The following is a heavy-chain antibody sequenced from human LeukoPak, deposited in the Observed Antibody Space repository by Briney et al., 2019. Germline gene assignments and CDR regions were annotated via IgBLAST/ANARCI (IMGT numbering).Heavy chain of an antibody. D-gene: IGHD2-8*01. CDR1: GYTFTSYG. CDR3: ARVYGQALRARLYYYMDV. CDR2: ISAYNGNT. J-gene: IGHJ6*03. V-gene: IGHV1-18*01. Sequence: GASVKVSCKASGYTFTSYGISWVRQAPGQGLEWMGWISAYNGNTNYAQKLQGRVTMTTDTSTSTAYMELRSLRSDDTAVYYCARVYGQALRARLYYYMDVWGKGTTVTVSS.